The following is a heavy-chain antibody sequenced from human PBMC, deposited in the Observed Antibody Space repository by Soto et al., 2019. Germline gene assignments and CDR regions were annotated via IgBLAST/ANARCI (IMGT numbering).Heavy chain of an antibody. Sequence: PGGSLRLSCAASGFTFSSYGMHWVRQAPGKGLEWVAVISYDGSNKYYADSVKGRFTISRDNSKNTLYLQMNSLRAEDTAVYYCVRGTPTPGLDIWGRGTTVTVSS. D-gene: IGHD1-1*01. J-gene: IGHJ6*02. CDR2: ISYDGSNK. CDR1: GFTFSSYG. V-gene: IGHV3-30*03. CDR3: VRGTPTPGLDI.